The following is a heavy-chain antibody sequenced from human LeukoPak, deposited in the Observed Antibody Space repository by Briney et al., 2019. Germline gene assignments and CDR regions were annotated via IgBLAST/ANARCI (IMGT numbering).Heavy chain of an antibody. CDR2: SHGSGIT. V-gene: IGHV4-4*07. J-gene: IGHJ4*02. D-gene: IGHD3-22*01. Sequence: SETLSLTCNVSGVSINIYYWSWLRQTPGKGLEWIGRSHGSGITNYNPSLKNRVTISIDKSKKSLALSLTSVTAADTALYFCARDGDYDSGVFDVWGQRTLVTVSS. CDR1: GVSINIYY. CDR3: ARDGDYDSGVFDV.